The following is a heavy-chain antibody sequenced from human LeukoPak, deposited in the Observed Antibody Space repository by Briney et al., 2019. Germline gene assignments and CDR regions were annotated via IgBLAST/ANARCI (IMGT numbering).Heavy chain of an antibody. CDR1: GFTFSSYA. CDR2: ISADATNV. D-gene: IGHD7-27*01. Sequence: GGSLRLCCAASGFTFSSYAMSWVRQAPGEGLEWVSAISADATNVPYADSVKGRLTISRDNSKNTLYLQINSLRAEDTAIYYCAKGQNWGSVYFDYWGQGTLATVSS. V-gene: IGHV3-23*01. CDR3: AKGQNWGSVYFDY. J-gene: IGHJ4*02.